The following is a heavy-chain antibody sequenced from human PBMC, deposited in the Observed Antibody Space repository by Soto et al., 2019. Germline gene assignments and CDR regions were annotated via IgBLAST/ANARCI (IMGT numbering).Heavy chain of an antibody. Sequence: WASVKVSCKASGGTFSSYAISWVRQAPGQGLEWMGGIIPIFGTANYAQKFQGRVTITADESTSTAYMELSSLRSEDTAVYYCARDREYRDGYKAAAWFDPWREGTLVTVSS. CDR2: IIPIFGTA. D-gene: IGHD6-6*01. CDR1: GGTFSSYA. CDR3: ARDREYRDGYKAAAWFDP. V-gene: IGHV1-69*13. J-gene: IGHJ5*02.